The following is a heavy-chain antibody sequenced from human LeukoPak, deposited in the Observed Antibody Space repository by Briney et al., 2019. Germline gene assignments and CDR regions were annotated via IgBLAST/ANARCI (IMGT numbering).Heavy chain of an antibody. D-gene: IGHD3-22*01. J-gene: IGHJ4*02. CDR3: AKDPGPYDSSTLDY. CDR2: INPNSGGT. V-gene: IGHV1-2*02. CDR1: GYTFTGYY. Sequence: ASVKVSCKASGYTFTGYYMHWVRQAPGQGLEWMGWINPNSGGTNYAQKFQGRVTMTRGTSISTAYMELSRLRSDDTAVYYCAKDPGPYDSSTLDYWGQGTLVTVSS.